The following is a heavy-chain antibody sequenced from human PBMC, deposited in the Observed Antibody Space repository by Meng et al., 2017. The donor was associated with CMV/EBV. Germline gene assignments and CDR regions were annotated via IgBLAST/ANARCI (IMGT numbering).Heavy chain of an antibody. V-gene: IGHV3-23*01. Sequence: GESLKISCAASGFTFSSYAMSWVRQAPGKGLEWVSAISGSGGSTYYADSVKGRFTISRDNSKNTLYLQMNSLRAEDTAVYYCAKDCFIGYCSSTSYYYYYGMDVWGQGTTVTAP. CDR2: ISGSGGST. D-gene: IGHD2-2*01. CDR1: GFTFSSYA. CDR3: AKDCFIGYCSSTSYYYYYGMDV. J-gene: IGHJ6*02.